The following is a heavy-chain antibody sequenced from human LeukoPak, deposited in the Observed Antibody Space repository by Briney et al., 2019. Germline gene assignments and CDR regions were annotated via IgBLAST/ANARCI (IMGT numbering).Heavy chain of an antibody. CDR2: IYPGDSDT. CDR1: GSSFTTQW. CDR3: ARQTAVVTLGAFDM. Sequence: GESLKISCKASGSSFTTQWIGWVRQMPGKGLEWMGIIYPGDSDTRYSPSFQGQVTISADKSINTAYLQWSSLKASDTAMYYCARQTAVVTLGAFDMWGQGTMVAVSP. J-gene: IGHJ3*02. V-gene: IGHV5-51*01. D-gene: IGHD4-23*01.